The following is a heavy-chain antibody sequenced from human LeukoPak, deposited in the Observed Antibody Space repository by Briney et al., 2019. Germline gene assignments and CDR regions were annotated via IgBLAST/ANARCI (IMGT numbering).Heavy chain of an antibody. D-gene: IGHD6-13*01. CDR3: AREYSSSWYLNHLY. CDR2: ISGSGGST. Sequence: GGSLRLSCAASGFTFSSYAMSWVRQAPGKGLEWVSAISGSGGSTYYADSVKGRFTISRDNSKNTLYLQMNSLRAEDTAVYYCAREYSSSWYLNHLYWGQGTLVTVSS. V-gene: IGHV3-23*01. J-gene: IGHJ4*02. CDR1: GFTFSSYA.